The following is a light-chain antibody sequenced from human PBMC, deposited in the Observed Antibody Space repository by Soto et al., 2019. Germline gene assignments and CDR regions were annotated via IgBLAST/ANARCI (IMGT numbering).Light chain of an antibody. J-gene: IGLJ2*01. V-gene: IGLV2-14*01. CDR1: SSDVGGYNH. Sequence: QSVLTQPASVSGSPGQSITISCTGTSSDVGGYNHVSWYQHPPGRAPKLILFGVSDRPSGVSHRFSGSKSGNTASLTISGLQAEDEADYCCCSYTSLSSVVFGGGTKLTVL. CDR2: GVS. CDR3: CSYTSLSSVV.